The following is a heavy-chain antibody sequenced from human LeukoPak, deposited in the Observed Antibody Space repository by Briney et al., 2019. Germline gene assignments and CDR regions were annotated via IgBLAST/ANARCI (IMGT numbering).Heavy chain of an antibody. D-gene: IGHD5-18*01. CDR3: AHYDTAMVIWNYFDY. Sequence: SGPTLVNPTQTLTPTCTFSGFSLSTSGVGVGWIRQPPGKALEWLALIYWDDDKRYSPSLKSRLTITKDTSKNQVVLTMTSMDPVDTATYYCAHYDTAMVIWNYFDYWGQGTLVTVSS. CDR1: GFSLSTSGVG. J-gene: IGHJ4*02. V-gene: IGHV2-5*02. CDR2: IYWDDDK.